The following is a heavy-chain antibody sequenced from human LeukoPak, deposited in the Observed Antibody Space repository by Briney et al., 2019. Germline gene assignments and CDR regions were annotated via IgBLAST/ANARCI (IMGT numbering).Heavy chain of an antibody. CDR3: AREPRSIAAAGIVDY. V-gene: IGHV4-31*03. Sequence: SETLSLTCTVSGGSISSGGYYWSWIRQHPGKGLEWIGYIYYSGGTYYNPSLKSRVTISVDTSKNQFSLKLSSVTAADTAVYYCAREPRSIAAAGIVDYWGQGTLVTVSS. CDR2: IYYSGGT. J-gene: IGHJ4*02. D-gene: IGHD6-13*01. CDR1: GGSISSGGYY.